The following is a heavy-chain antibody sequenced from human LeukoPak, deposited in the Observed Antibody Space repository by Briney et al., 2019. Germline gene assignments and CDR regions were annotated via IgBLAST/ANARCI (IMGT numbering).Heavy chain of an antibody. J-gene: IGHJ6*03. D-gene: IGHD5-12*01. V-gene: IGHV3-21*01. CDR2: ISSSSSYI. Sequence: PGRSMRLSCEGYGLNLSTNSTSWVRHAPRKGLEFVSSISSSSSYIYYADSVKGRFTISRDNAKNSLYLQMKSLRAEDTAVYYCARDRDSKWLTYRGYYMDVWGKGTTVTISS. CDR1: GLNLSTNS. CDR3: ARDRDSKWLTYRGYYMDV.